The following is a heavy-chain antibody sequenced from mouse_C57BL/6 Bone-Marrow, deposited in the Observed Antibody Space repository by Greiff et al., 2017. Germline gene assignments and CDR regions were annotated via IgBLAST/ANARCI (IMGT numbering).Heavy chain of an antibody. CDR1: GFNIKDDY. CDR3: SLITTAGNY. J-gene: IGHJ2*01. CDR2: IDPENGDT. V-gene: IGHV14-4*01. D-gene: IGHD1-1*01. Sequence: VQLKQSGAELVRPGASVKLSCTASGFNIKDDYMHWVKQRPEQGLEWIGWIDPENGDTEYASRFQGKATITADTSSNTAYLQLSSLTSEDTAVYYCSLITTAGNYWGQGTTLTVSS.